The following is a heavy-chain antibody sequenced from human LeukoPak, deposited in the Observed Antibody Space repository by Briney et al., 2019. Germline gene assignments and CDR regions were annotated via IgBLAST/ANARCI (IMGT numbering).Heavy chain of an antibody. D-gene: IGHD3-22*01. Sequence: ASVKVSCKASGYTFTDYYIHWVRQAPGPGLEWMGWINPNSGGAKHAQNFQGRVTMTRDTSISTVYMELSSLRSDDTAVYYCARQLYGSSGYYYFDYWGRGTLVTVSS. V-gene: IGHV1-2*02. J-gene: IGHJ4*02. CDR1: GYTFTDYY. CDR3: ARQLYGSSGYYYFDY. CDR2: INPNSGGA.